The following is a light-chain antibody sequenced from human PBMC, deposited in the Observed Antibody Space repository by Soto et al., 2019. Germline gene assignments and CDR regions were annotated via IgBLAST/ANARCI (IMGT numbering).Light chain of an antibody. CDR2: SSI. V-gene: IGLV1-47*02. Sequence: QAVVTQPPSASGTPGQRVTISCSGSSSNIGSNSVYWYQQLPGTAPKLLIHSSIQRPSGVPDRFSGSKSGTSASLAISGLRSEDEADYYCAAWDDSLTVVFGGGTKLTVL. CDR3: AAWDDSLTVV. J-gene: IGLJ2*01. CDR1: SSNIGSNS.